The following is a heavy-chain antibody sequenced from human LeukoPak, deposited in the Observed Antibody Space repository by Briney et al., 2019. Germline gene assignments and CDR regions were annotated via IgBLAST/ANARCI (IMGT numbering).Heavy chain of an antibody. D-gene: IGHD1-14*01. Sequence: SLRLSCAASGLTYSGYWMLWVRQTPWKGPVWVSRIDTDGSSTTYGDSVKGRFTISRDNGKNTLYLQMRSLRGGDTAVYYCARAAYMSARDYWGQGTLVTVSS. CDR3: ARAAYMSARDY. CDR2: IDTDGSST. J-gene: IGHJ4*02. CDR1: GLTYSGYW. V-gene: IGHV3-74*01.